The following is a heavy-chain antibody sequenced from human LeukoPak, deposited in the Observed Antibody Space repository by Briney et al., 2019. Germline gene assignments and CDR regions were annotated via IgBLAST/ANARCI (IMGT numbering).Heavy chain of an antibody. D-gene: IGHD3-10*01. J-gene: IGHJ6*02. Sequence: ASVKDSCKASGGTFSSYAISWVRQAPGQGLEWMGRIIPVFGIANYARKFQGRVTITADKSTSTAYMELSSLRSEDTAVYYCARVGPSIDYYGSGSGVLYYYYYGMDVWGQGTTVTVSS. CDR2: IIPVFGIA. CDR1: GGTFSSYA. V-gene: IGHV1-69*04. CDR3: ARVGPSIDYYGSGSGVLYYYYYGMDV.